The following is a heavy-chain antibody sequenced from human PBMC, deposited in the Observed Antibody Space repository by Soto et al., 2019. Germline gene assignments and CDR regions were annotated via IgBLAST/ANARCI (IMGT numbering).Heavy chain of an antibody. CDR1: GYTFTSYD. D-gene: IGHD3-10*01. CDR2: MNPNSGNT. J-gene: IGHJ6*02. CDR3: ARGTQYGSGSYYSQKDNYYYYYGMDV. V-gene: IGHV1-8*01. Sequence: ASVKVSCKASGYTFTSYDINWVRQATGQGLEWMGWMNPNSGNTGYAQKFQGRVTMTRNTSISTAYMELSSLRSEDTAVYYCARGTQYGSGSYYSQKDNYYYYYGMDVWGQGTTVTVSS.